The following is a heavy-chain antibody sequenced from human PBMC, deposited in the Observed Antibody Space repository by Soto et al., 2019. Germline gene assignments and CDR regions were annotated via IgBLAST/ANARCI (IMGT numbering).Heavy chain of an antibody. D-gene: IGHD3-10*01. CDR1: GFTFSDFG. CDR2: ISYDGILE. Sequence: PGGSLRLSGESSGFTFSDFGIHWVRQAPGKGLEWVAIISYDGILEYYADSVKGRFTISRDTSKGPVYLQMNSLTPEDTAVYYCAKDFKVSGGHYGSLNYYYGMDVWGQGTTVTVSS. J-gene: IGHJ6*02. CDR3: AKDFKVSGGHYGSLNYYYGMDV. V-gene: IGHV3-30*18.